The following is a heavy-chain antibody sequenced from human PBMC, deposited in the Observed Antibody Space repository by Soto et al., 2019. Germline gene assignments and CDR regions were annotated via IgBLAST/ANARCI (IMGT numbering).Heavy chain of an antibody. Sequence: QVQLQQWGAGLLKPSETLSLTCAVYGGSFSGYYWSWIRQPPGKGLEWIGEINHSGSTNYNPSLKSRVTISVDTSKNQFSLKLSSVTAADTAVYYCARGRWYYYGSGSQNDHGWFDPWGQGTLVTVSS. V-gene: IGHV4-34*01. D-gene: IGHD3-10*01. J-gene: IGHJ5*02. CDR2: INHSGST. CDR1: GGSFSGYY. CDR3: ARGRWYYYGSGSQNDHGWFDP.